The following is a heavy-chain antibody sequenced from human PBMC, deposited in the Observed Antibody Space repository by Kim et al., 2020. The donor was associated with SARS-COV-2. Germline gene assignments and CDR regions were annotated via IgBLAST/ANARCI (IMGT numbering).Heavy chain of an antibody. Sequence: GGSLRLSCAGSGFTFSGYTMHWVRQAPGKGLEWVAFISYDGGNKYYVDSVKGRFTISRDKSKNTLYLQMNSLRAEDTAVYYCATDGPRYGSGSYFDYWGQGTLVTVSS. J-gene: IGHJ4*02. D-gene: IGHD3-10*01. CDR1: GFTFSGYT. V-gene: IGHV3-30*04. CDR2: ISYDGGNK. CDR3: ATDGPRYGSGSYFDY.